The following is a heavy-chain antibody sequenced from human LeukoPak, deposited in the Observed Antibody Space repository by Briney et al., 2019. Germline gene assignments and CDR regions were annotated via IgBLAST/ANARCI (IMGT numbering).Heavy chain of an antibody. CDR3: ATQSSGWSSSFDY. CDR2: ISGSGGST. CDR1: GFTFSSYA. J-gene: IGHJ4*02. V-gene: IGHV3-23*01. D-gene: IGHD6-19*01. Sequence: GGSLRLSCAASGFTFSSYAMSWVRQAPGQGLEWVSAISGSGGSTYYADSVKGRFTISRDNSKSTLFLQLNSLRAEDTAVYYCATQSSGWSSSFDYWGRGTLVAVSS.